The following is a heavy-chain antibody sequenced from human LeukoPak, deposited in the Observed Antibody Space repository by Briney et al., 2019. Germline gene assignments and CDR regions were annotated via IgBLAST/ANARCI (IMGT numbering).Heavy chain of an antibody. CDR1: GFTFSSYA. V-gene: IGHV3-21*01. J-gene: IGHJ3*02. CDR3: VRLTTGNAFDI. D-gene: IGHD4-11*01. Sequence: PGGSLRLSCAASGFTFSSYAMSWVRQAPGKGLEWVSSIGTDGSYIYYADSVQGRFTISRDNAKNSLYLQMNSLTAEDTAVYYCVRLTTGNAFDIWGQGTMVTVSS. CDR2: IGTDGSYI.